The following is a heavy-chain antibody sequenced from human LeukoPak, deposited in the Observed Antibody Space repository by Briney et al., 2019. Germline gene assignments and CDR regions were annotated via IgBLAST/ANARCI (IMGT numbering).Heavy chain of an antibody. CDR2: INPNSGGT. CDR3: ARHFTGRTWFDP. CDR1: GYTFTGYY. D-gene: IGHD1/OR15-1a*01. V-gene: IGHV1-2*02. J-gene: IGHJ5*02. Sequence: ASVKVSCKASGYTFTGYYMHWVRQAPGQGLEWMGWINPNSGGTNYAQKFQGRVTMTRDTSISTAYMELSRLRSDDTAVYYCARHFTGRTWFDPWGQGTLVTVSS.